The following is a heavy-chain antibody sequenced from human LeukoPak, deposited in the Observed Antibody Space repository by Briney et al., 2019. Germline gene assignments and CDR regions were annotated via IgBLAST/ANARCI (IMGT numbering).Heavy chain of an antibody. Sequence: SETLSLTCTVSGGSISSGGYYWSWIRQHPGTGLEWIGYIYYSGSTYYNPSLKSRVTISVDTSKNQFSLKLSSVTAADTAVYYCARVTYCGGDCYSGLPDEYFDYWGQGTLVTVSS. CDR2: IYYSGST. V-gene: IGHV4-31*03. CDR1: GGSISSGGYY. J-gene: IGHJ4*02. CDR3: ARVTYCGGDCYSGLPDEYFDY. D-gene: IGHD2-21*02.